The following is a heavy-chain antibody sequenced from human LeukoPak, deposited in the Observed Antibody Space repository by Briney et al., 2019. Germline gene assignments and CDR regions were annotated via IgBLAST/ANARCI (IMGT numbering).Heavy chain of an antibody. Sequence: ASVKVSCKASGYSFTTYAMNWVRQAPGQRLEWMGWIYGDNGDTKYSQEFQGRVTITRDTSASTVYMELSSLRSEDTAVYYCATVPPTTGTTGRSYYYYMDVWGKGTTVTVSS. CDR2: IYGDNGDT. CDR3: ATVPPTTGTTGRSYYYYMDV. CDR1: GYSFTTYA. J-gene: IGHJ6*03. V-gene: IGHV1-3*03. D-gene: IGHD1-1*01.